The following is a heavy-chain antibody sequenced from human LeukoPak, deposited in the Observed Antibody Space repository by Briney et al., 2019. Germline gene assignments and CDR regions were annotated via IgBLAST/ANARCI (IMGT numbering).Heavy chain of an antibody. V-gene: IGHV3-23*01. Sequence: GGSLRLSCAASRFTFNTYAVNWVRQAPGKGLEWVSAISGNGDITYYADSVRGRFTISRDNSKNTLYLQMNSLRAEDTAVYYCARVKQDCSGGSCYSYDYWGQGTLVTVSS. CDR1: RFTFNTYA. CDR2: ISGNGDIT. J-gene: IGHJ4*02. D-gene: IGHD2-15*01. CDR3: ARVKQDCSGGSCYSYDY.